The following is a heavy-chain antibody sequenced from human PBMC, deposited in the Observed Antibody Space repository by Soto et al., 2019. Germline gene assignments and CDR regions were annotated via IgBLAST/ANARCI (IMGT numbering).Heavy chain of an antibody. CDR3: AGWGGPDYNS. CDR1: GFTFTDFY. Sequence: EVQLVQSGGGLVQPGGSLRLSCVGSGFTFTDFYMNWVRQAPGKGLEWVANIRPDGTETNYVESVRGRLTTSRDNAKNSLFLQMHSLIADDTALYYCAGWGGPDYNSWGQGILVTV. CDR2: IRPDGTET. J-gene: IGHJ5*02. D-gene: IGHD4-4*01. V-gene: IGHV3-7*03.